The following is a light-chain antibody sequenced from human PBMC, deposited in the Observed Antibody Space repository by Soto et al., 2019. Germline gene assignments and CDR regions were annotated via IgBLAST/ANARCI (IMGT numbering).Light chain of an antibody. CDR3: QQYINWPPIT. Sequence: EIVMTQSPATLSMSPGGRAALSCRASQSVGSNLAWYQQKPGQAPRLLIYGASTRATGIPGRFSGSGSGTEFTLTISSLQSEDFAVYYCQQYINWPPITFGQGTRLEI. V-gene: IGKV3-15*01. J-gene: IGKJ5*01. CDR1: QSVGSN. CDR2: GAS.